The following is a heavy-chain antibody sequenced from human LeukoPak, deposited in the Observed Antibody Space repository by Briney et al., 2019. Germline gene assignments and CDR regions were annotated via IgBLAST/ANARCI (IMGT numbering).Heavy chain of an antibody. CDR3: AKDPYYYGSGTTILDY. Sequence: GGSLRLSCAASGFTFSSYGMSWVRQAPGKGLEWVSAISGSGGSTYYADSVKGRFTISRDNSKNTLYLQMNSLRAEDTAVYYCAKDPYYYGSGTTILDYWGQGTLVTVSS. J-gene: IGHJ4*02. V-gene: IGHV3-23*01. CDR2: ISGSGGST. CDR1: GFTFSSYG. D-gene: IGHD3-10*01.